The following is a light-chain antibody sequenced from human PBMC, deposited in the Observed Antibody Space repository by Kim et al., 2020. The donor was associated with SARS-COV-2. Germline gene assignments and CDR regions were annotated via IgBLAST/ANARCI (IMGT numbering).Light chain of an antibody. CDR3: QQRGYWPLT. CDR2: DAS. J-gene: IGKJ4*01. V-gene: IGKV3-11*01. Sequence: EIVLTQSPGTLSLSPGERATLSCRASQSVRSYLAWYQQKPGQAPRLLIYDASSRASGIPARFSGSGSGTDFTLTISSLEPEDFAVYYCQQRGYWPLTFGGGTKVDIK. CDR1: QSVRSY.